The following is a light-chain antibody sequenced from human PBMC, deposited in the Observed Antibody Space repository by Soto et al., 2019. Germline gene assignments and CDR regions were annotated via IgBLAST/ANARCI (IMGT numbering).Light chain of an antibody. CDR2: EGS. CDR1: SSDVGNYNL. CDR3: CSYAGSVTLL. Sequence: QSVLTQPASVSGSPGQSITISCTGTSSDVGNYNLVSWYQQHPGKAPKLMIYEGSKRPSRVSNRFSGSKSGNTASLTISGLQAEDEADYYCCSYAGSVTLLFGGGTQLTVL. V-gene: IGLV2-23*01. J-gene: IGLJ2*01.